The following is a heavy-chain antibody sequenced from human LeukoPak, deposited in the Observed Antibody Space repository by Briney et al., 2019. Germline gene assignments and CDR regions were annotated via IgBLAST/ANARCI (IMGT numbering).Heavy chain of an antibody. CDR1: GFTFSSYG. CDR3: ARSRGIVVPAAMFDY. J-gene: IGHJ4*02. Sequence: GRSLRLSCAASGFTFSSYGMHWVRQAPGKRLEGVAVIWYDGSNKYYADSVKGRFTISRDNSKNTLYLQMNSLRAEDTAVYYCARSRGIVVPAAMFDYWGQGTLVTVSS. V-gene: IGHV3-33*01. CDR2: IWYDGSNK. D-gene: IGHD2-2*01.